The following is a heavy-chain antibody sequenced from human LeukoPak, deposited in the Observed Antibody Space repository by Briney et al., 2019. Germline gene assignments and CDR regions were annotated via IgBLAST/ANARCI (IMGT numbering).Heavy chain of an antibody. CDR2: IIPIFGTA. J-gene: IGHJ4*02. V-gene: IGHV1-69*13. Sequence: GASVKVSCKASGYTFTSYAMNWVRQAPGQGLEWMGGIIPIFGTANYAQKFQGRVTITADESTSTAYMELSSLRSEDTAVYYCATYGSGSYEFDYSFDYWGQGTLVTVSS. D-gene: IGHD3-10*01. CDR1: GYTFTSYA. CDR3: ATYGSGSYEFDYSFDY.